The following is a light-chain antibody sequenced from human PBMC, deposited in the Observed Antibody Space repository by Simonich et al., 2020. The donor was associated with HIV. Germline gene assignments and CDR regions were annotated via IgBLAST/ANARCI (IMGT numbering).Light chain of an antibody. V-gene: IGKV3-15*01. CDR3: QQYKSYPVT. CDR1: QRVSSN. Sequence: EIVMTQSPATLSVSPGERATLSCRASQRVSSNLAWYPQKPGQVPRLLIYGASTRATGIPARFRGSGSGTEFTLTISSLQPDDFATYYCQQYKSYPVTFGQGTKVEIQ. J-gene: IGKJ1*01. CDR2: GAS.